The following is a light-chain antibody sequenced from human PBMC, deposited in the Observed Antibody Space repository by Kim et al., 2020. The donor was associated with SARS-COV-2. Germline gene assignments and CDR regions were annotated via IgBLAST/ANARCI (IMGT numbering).Light chain of an antibody. V-gene: IGKV3-20*01. CDR1: QSVSSSY. J-gene: IGKJ1*01. CDR2: GAS. Sequence: SPGERATLSCRASQSVSSSYLAWYQQKPGQAPRLLIYGASSRATGVPDRFSGSGSGTDFTLTITRLEPEEFAVYYCQQYGNSPHTFGQGTKVDIK. CDR3: QQYGNSPHT.